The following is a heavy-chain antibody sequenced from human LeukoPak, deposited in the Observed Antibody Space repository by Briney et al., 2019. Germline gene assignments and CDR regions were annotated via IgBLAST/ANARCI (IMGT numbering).Heavy chain of an antibody. Sequence: GASVKVSCQASGYTFTGYYMHWVRQAPGQGLEWMGWINPNSGGTNYAQKFRGWVTMTRDTSISTAYMELSRLRSEDTAVYYCATDLRGYSILRGYWGQGTLVTVSS. J-gene: IGHJ4*02. D-gene: IGHD4-11*01. V-gene: IGHV1-2*04. CDR1: GYTFTGYY. CDR2: INPNSGGT. CDR3: ATDLRGYSILRGY.